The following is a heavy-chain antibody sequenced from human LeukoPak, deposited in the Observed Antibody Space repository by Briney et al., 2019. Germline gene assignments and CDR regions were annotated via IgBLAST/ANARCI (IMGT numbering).Heavy chain of an antibody. CDR3: TRRANGRRYNWFDT. V-gene: IGHV1-8*02. CDR1: GGTFSSYA. D-gene: IGHD2-8*01. CDR2: MNPHSDNT. J-gene: IGHJ5*02. Sequence: ASVKVSCKASGGTFSSYAISWVRQAPGQELEWMGWMNPHSDNTAYAQKFQGRVTMTKNTSISTAYMELSSLRSDDTTVYYCTRRANGRRYNWFDTWGQGTLVTVSS.